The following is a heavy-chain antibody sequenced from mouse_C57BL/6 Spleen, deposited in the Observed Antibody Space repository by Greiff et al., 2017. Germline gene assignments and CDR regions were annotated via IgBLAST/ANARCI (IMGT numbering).Heavy chain of an antibody. CDR3: ARDGYLKYFDV. Sequence: QVQLKQSGAELVKPGASVKISCKASGYAFSSYWMNWVKQRPGKGLEWIGQIYPGDGDTNYNGKFKGKATLTADKSSSTAYMQLSSLTSEDSAVYFCARDGYLKYFDVWGTGTTVTVSS. CDR1: GYAFSSYW. V-gene: IGHV1-80*01. J-gene: IGHJ1*03. CDR2: IYPGDGDT. D-gene: IGHD2-3*01.